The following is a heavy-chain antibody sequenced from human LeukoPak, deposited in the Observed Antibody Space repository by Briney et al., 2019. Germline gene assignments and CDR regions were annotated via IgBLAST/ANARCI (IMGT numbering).Heavy chain of an antibody. J-gene: IGHJ4*02. Sequence: GGSLRLSCAASGFTFSSYAMHWVRQAPGKGLEWVAVISYDGSNKYYADSVKGRFTISRDNSKNTLYLQMNSLRAEDTAVYYCARGTVRYPGDYWGQGTLVTVSS. V-gene: IGHV3-30-3*01. CDR2: ISYDGSNK. CDR1: GFTFSSYA. D-gene: IGHD1-1*01. CDR3: ARGTVRYPGDY.